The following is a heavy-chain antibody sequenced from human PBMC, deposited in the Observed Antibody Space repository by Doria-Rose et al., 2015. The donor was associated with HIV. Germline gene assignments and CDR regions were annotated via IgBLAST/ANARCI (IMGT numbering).Heavy chain of an antibody. J-gene: IGHJ3*02. CDR2: ISSSGSTI. V-gene: IGHV3-11*04. Sequence: APGKGLEWVSYISSSGSTIDYADSVKGRFTISRDNAKKSLYLQMNSLRAEDTAVYYCARGRYGFDIWGQGTMVSVSS. CDR3: ARGRYGFDI.